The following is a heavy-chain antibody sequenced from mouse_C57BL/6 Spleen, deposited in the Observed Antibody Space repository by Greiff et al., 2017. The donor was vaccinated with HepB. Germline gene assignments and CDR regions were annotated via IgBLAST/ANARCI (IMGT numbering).Heavy chain of an antibody. J-gene: IGHJ1*03. CDR2: ISGGGGNT. Sequence: EGKVVESGGGLVKPGGSLKLSCAASGFTFRSYTMSWVRQTPGKKLGWVATISGGGGNTYYPDSVKGRFTISRDNAKNTLYLQMSSLRSEDTALYYCARRGDQIYYGNPHWYFDVWGTGTTVTVSS. V-gene: IGHV5-9*01. D-gene: IGHD2-1*01. CDR1: GFTFRSYT. CDR3: ARRGDQIYYGNPHWYFDV.